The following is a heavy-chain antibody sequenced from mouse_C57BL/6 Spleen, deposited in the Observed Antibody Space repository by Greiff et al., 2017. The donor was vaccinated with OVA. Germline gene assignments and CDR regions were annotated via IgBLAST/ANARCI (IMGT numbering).Heavy chain of an antibody. D-gene: IGHD1-1*01. CDR2: ISSGGSYT. Sequence: DVKLVESGGDLVKPGGSLKLSCAASGFTFSSYGMSWVRQTPDKRLEWVATISSGGSYTYYPDSVKGRFTISRDNAKNTLYLQMSSLKSEDTAMYYCARQDYYGSSSPFDYWGQGTTLTVSS. J-gene: IGHJ2*01. V-gene: IGHV5-6*02. CDR1: GFTFSSYG. CDR3: ARQDYYGSSSPFDY.